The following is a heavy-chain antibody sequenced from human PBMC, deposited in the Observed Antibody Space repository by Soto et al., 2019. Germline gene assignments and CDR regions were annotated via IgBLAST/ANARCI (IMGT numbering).Heavy chain of an antibody. D-gene: IGHD5-12*01. CDR1: GGSISSYY. J-gene: IGHJ4*02. CDR2: IYYSGST. Sequence: GTLTLTCTVSGGSISSYYWSWIRQPPGKRLEWIGYIYYSGSTNYNPSLKSRVTISVDTSKKQFSLKLSSVTAADTAVYYCARGGWLLDYWGQGTLVTVSS. V-gene: IGHV4-59*01. CDR3: ARGGWLLDY.